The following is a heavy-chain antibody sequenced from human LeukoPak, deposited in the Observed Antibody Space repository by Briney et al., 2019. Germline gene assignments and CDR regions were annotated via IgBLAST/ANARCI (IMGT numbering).Heavy chain of an antibody. D-gene: IGHD2-2*01. CDR1: GGSISSYY. CDR2: IYTSGST. V-gene: IGHV4-4*07. J-gene: IGHJ3*02. CDR3: ARDLSSHHAFDI. Sequence: SETLSLTCTVSGGSISSYYWSWIRQPAGKGLEWIGRIYTSGSTNYNPSLKSRVTISVDTSKNQFSLKLSSVTAADTAVYYCARDLSSHHAFDIWGQGTMVTVSS.